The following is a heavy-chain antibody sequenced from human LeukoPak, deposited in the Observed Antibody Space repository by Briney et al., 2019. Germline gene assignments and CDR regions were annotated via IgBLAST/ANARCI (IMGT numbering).Heavy chain of an antibody. V-gene: IGHV3-23*01. D-gene: IGHD2-21*02. CDR3: AKDSTAIPVDY. Sequence: GGSLRLSCAASGFTFSGFGMNWVRQAPGKGLEWVSTFSGSGGSTHYADSVKGRFTISRDNSKNTLYLQMNSLRAEDTAVYYCAKDSTAIPVDYWGQGTLVTVSS. J-gene: IGHJ4*02. CDR1: GFTFSGFG. CDR2: FSGSGGST.